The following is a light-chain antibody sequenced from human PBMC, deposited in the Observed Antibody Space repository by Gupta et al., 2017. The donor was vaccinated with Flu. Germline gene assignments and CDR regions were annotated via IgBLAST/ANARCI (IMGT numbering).Light chain of an antibody. J-gene: IGKJ1*01. CDR1: QSVSSN. CDR3: QQYNNWPPWT. CDR2: GAS. Sequence: EIVMTQSPATLSVSPGERATLSCRASQSVSSNLAWYQQKPGQAPRLLIYGASTRATEFTLTISSLQSEDFAVYYWQQYNNWPPWTFGQGTKVEIK. V-gene: IGKV3-15*01.